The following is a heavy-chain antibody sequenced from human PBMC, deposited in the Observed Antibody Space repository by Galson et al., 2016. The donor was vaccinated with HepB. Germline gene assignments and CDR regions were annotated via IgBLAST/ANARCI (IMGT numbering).Heavy chain of an antibody. CDR3: ARDFGGIAAEGTVGWFDP. V-gene: IGHV3-33*01. CDR1: GFTFNYYG. J-gene: IGHJ5*02. D-gene: IGHD6-13*01. Sequence: SLRLSCAASGFTFNYYGMHWVRQAPGKGLEWVAVIWYDGSTKYYGDSVKGRFTISRDNSKNTLYLQMNSLRVDDTAVYYCARDFGGIAAEGTVGWFDPWGQGTLVTVSS. CDR2: IWYDGSTK.